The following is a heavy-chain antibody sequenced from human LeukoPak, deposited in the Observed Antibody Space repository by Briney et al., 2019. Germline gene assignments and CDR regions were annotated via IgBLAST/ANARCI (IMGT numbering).Heavy chain of an antibody. CDR3: AREYSRGRFDY. V-gene: IGHV6-1*01. CDR2: TYYRAKWYY. Sequence: SQTLSLTCAISGDSVSGSSVTWNWIRQSPSRGLEWLGRTYYRAKWYYDYAVSVKSRIIINPDTSKNQFSLQLNSVIPEDTAMYYCAREYSRGRFDYWGQGTLVTVSS. J-gene: IGHJ4*02. CDR1: GDSVSGSSVT. D-gene: IGHD5-18*01.